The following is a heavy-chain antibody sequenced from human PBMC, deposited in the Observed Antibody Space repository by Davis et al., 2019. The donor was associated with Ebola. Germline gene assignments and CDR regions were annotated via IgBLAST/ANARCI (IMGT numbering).Heavy chain of an antibody. D-gene: IGHD4-17*01. CDR2: ISSSSSTI. CDR1: GFTFSSYS. Sequence: GGSLRLSCAASGFTFSSYSMNWVRQAPGKGLEWVSYISSSSSTIYYADSVKGRFTISRDNSKNTLYLQMNSLRAEDTAVYYCARKTTLYFDYWGQGTLVTVSS. V-gene: IGHV3-48*01. CDR3: ARKTTLYFDY. J-gene: IGHJ4*02.